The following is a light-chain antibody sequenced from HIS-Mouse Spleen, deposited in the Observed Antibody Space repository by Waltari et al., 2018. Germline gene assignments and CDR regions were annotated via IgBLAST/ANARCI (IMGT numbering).Light chain of an antibody. V-gene: IGLV2-14*01. CDR3: SSYTSSSTVV. CDR1: SSHVGGYTY. CDR2: EVS. J-gene: IGLJ2*01. Sequence: QSALTQPASVSGSPGQSITISCTGTSSHVGGYTYVSWYQQHPGKAPKLMIYEVSNRPSGVSNRFSGSKSGNTASLTISGLQAEDEADYYCSSYTSSSTVVFGGGTKLTVL.